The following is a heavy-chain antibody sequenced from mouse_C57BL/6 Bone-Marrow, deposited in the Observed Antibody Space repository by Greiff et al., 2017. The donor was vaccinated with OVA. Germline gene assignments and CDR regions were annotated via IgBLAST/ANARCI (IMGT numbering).Heavy chain of an antibody. CDR2: ISYDGSN. Sequence: VQLQQSGPGLVKPSQSLSLTCSVTGYSITSGYYWNWIRQFPGNKLEWMGYISYDGSNNYNPSLKNRISITRDTSKNQFFLKLNSVTTEDTATYYCARDHYSNYVDWYFDVWGTGTTVTVSS. CDR3: ARDHYSNYVDWYFDV. V-gene: IGHV3-6*01. CDR1: GYSITSGYY. D-gene: IGHD2-5*01. J-gene: IGHJ1*03.